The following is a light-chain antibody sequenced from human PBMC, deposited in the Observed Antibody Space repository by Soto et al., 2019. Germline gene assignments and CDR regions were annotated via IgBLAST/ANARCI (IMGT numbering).Light chain of an antibody. Sequence: QFLLTQPASVFGSPGQSITISCPGTSSDVVGYNYVSWYQHHPGKAPKLMIFDVSNRPSGVSNRFSGSKSGNTASLTISGLQPEDEADYYCSSYTTSNTRQIVFGTGTKVTVL. CDR1: SSDVVGYNY. V-gene: IGLV2-14*03. CDR3: SSYTTSNTRQIV. CDR2: DVS. J-gene: IGLJ1*01.